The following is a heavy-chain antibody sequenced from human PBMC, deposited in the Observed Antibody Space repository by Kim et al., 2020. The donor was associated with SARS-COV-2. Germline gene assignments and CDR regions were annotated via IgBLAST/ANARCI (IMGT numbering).Heavy chain of an antibody. CDR2: ISGSGGDT. Sequence: GGSLRLSCAASGFTFSNYAMTWVRQAPGKGLEWVSAISGSGGDTHYTDSVKGRFTISRDNSKNTLYLQMNSLRVEDTAVYYCAKHTEMAARTPEYWGQGTLVTVSS. J-gene: IGHJ4*02. D-gene: IGHD6-6*01. CDR1: GFTFSNYA. CDR3: AKHTEMAARTPEY. V-gene: IGHV3-23*01.